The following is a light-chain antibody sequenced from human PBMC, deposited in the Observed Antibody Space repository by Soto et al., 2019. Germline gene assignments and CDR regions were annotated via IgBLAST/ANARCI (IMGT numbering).Light chain of an antibody. CDR2: GNI. CDR1: SSNIGAGYD. Sequence: QAVVTQPPSVSGAPGQRVTISCTGSSSNIGAGYDVHWYQQRPGTAPKLLSFGNINRPSGVPDRFSGSKSGTSASLAITGLQAEDEGDYYCQSYDSTLRARYVFGTGTKLTVL. CDR3: QSYDSTLRARYV. J-gene: IGLJ1*01. V-gene: IGLV1-40*01.